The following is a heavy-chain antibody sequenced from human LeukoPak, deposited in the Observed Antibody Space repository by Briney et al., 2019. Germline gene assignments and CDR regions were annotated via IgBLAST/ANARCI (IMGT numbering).Heavy chain of an antibody. J-gene: IGHJ4*02. V-gene: IGHV3-33*06. CDR3: AKDRSAYYYDSSGPKDY. CDR2: ILYDGSNK. Sequence: PGRSLSLSCAASGFPFSSYGMHWVRQAPGKGLEGVAVILYDGSNKYYADSVKGRFTISRDNSKNTLYLQMNSLRAEDTAVYYCAKDRSAYYYDSSGPKDYWGQGTLVTVSS. D-gene: IGHD3-22*01. CDR1: GFPFSSYG.